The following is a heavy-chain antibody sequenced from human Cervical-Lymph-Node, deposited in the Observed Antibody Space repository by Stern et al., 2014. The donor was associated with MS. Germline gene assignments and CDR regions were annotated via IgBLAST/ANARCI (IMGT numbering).Heavy chain of an antibody. Sequence: QVQLQQWGAGLLKPSETLSLTCAVYGGSFSGYYWSWIRQPPGKGLEWIGEINHSGSTNYNPSLKSRVTISVDTSKNQFSLKLSSVTAADTAVYYCARLSLPPAVSLGGMDVWGQGTTVTVSS. CDR3: ARLSLPPAVSLGGMDV. D-gene: IGHD3-16*01. J-gene: IGHJ6*02. CDR2: INHSGST. CDR1: GGSFSGYY. V-gene: IGHV4-34*01.